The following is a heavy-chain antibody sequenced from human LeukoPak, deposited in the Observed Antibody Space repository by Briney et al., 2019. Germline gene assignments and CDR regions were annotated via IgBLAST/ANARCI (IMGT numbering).Heavy chain of an antibody. CDR1: GFTVSSNY. CDR2: IYSGGST. J-gene: IGHJ4*02. D-gene: IGHD3-22*01. CDR3: ARDDSSGYYGIDY. V-gene: IGHV3-53*01. Sequence: GGSLRLSCAASGFTVSSNYMSWVRQAPGKGLEWVSVIYSGGSTYYADSVKGRFTIPRDNSKNTLYLQMNSLRAEDTAVYYCARDDSSGYYGIDYWGQGTLVTVSS.